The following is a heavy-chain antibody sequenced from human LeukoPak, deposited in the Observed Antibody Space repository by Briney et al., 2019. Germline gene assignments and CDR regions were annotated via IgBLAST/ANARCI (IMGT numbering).Heavy chain of an antibody. D-gene: IGHD3-22*01. V-gene: IGHV3-11*01. CDR3: ARVPYYYDSSGYYYEAGYYFDY. Sequence: GGSLRLSCAASGFTFSDYYTSWIRQAPGKGLEWVSYISSSGSTIYYADPVKGRFTISRDNAKNSLYLQMNSLRAEDTAVYYCARVPYYYDSSGYYYEAGYYFDYWGQGTLVTVSS. CDR1: GFTFSDYY. CDR2: ISSSGSTI. J-gene: IGHJ4*02.